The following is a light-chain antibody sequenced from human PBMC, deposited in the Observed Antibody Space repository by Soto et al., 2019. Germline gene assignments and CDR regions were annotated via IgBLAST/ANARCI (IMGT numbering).Light chain of an antibody. CDR3: QQSYSTPRT. V-gene: IGKV1-39*01. Sequence: DIQVTHSPTTLSASSPYRFTITFGASQTISTWMAWYQQKPGKAPKLLVYDASTLQSGVASRFSGSGSGTDFTLTISSLQPEDFATYYCQQSYSTPRTFGQGTKV. CDR1: QTISTW. J-gene: IGKJ1*01. CDR2: DAS.